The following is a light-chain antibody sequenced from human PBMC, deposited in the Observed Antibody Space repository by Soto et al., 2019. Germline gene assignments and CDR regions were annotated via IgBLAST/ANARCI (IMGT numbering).Light chain of an antibody. Sequence: QSVLTQPASVSGSPGQSITISCTGTSSDVGGYNYASWYQQHPGKAPKLIIFDVSDRPSGVSNRFSGSKSDNTASLTISGLQPEDEADYYCSSYRSSDTRVFGTGTKVTVL. CDR1: SSDVGGYNY. J-gene: IGLJ1*01. V-gene: IGLV2-14*03. CDR2: DVS. CDR3: SSYRSSDTRV.